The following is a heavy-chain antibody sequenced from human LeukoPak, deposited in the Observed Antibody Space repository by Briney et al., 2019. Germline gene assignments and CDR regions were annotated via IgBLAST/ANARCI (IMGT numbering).Heavy chain of an antibody. CDR1: GFTFTTYA. V-gene: IGHV3-23*01. Sequence: PGGSLRLSCAASGFTFTTYAMSWVRQAPGKGLEWVSAISGSGGSTYYADSVKGRFTISRDNSKNTLYLQMNSLRAEDTAVYYCAKDAVTDWYYYYMDVWGKGTTVTVSS. CDR2: ISGSGGST. J-gene: IGHJ6*03. CDR3: AKDAVTDWYYYYMDV. D-gene: IGHD4-17*01.